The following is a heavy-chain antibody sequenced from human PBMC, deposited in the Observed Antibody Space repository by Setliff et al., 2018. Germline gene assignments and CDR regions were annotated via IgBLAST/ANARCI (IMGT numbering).Heavy chain of an antibody. D-gene: IGHD5-18*01. Sequence: LSLTCAVYGGSFRGYYWSWIRQPPGKGLEWIGEINHSGSTNYNPSLKSRVTISVDTSKNQFSLKLSSVTAADTAVYYCARGGYSYGLGGYYYVFDAFDIWGQGTMVTVSS. V-gene: IGHV4-34*01. CDR3: ARGGYSYGLGGYYYVFDAFDI. CDR2: INHSGST. CDR1: GGSFRGYY. J-gene: IGHJ3*02.